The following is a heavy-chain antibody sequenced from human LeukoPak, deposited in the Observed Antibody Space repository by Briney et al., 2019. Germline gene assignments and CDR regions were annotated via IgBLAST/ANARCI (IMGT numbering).Heavy chain of an antibody. D-gene: IGHD3-22*01. Sequence: PGGSLRLSCAASGLIVSNYWMSWVRQAPGKGLEWVAVIWYDGSNKYYADSVKGRFTISRDNSKNTLYLQMNSLRAEDTAVYYCARVSPVDYYDSSGYFDYWGQGTLVTVSS. V-gene: IGHV3-33*08. J-gene: IGHJ4*02. CDR3: ARVSPVDYYDSSGYFDY. CDR1: GLIVSNYW. CDR2: IWYDGSNK.